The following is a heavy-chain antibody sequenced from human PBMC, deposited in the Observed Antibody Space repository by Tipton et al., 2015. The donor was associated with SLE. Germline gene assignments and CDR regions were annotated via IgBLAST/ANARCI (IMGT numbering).Heavy chain of an antibody. J-gene: IGHJ4*02. D-gene: IGHD6-13*01. CDR2: IYYSGST. CDR3: ARSPQQLVGYYFDY. Sequence: TLSLTCTVSGGSISRSSYSWGWIRQPPGKGLEWIGSIYYSGSTYDNPSLKSRVTISVDTSKNQFSLKLSSVTAADTAVYYCARSPQQLVGYYFDYWGQGTLVTVSS. V-gene: IGHV4-39*07. CDR1: GGSISRSSYS.